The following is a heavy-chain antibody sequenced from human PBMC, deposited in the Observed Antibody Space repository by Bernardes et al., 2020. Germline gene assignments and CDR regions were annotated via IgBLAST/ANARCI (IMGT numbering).Heavy chain of an antibody. J-gene: IGHJ4*02. CDR3: AKSSDYYESAGFDF. CDR1: GFSFSSYA. V-gene: IGHV3-23*01. CDR2: ISGSGGPT. Sequence: VGSLRLSCAASGFSFSSYAMSWVRQAPGKGLEWVSDISGSGGPTYHADSVKGRFTISRDNSKNTLYLRMNSLRAEDTAVYYCAKSSDYYESAGFDFWGQGILVTASS. D-gene: IGHD3-22*01.